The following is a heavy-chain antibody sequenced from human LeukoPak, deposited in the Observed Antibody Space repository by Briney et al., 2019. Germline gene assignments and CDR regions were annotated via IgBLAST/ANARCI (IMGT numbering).Heavy chain of an antibody. CDR2: IWGGRRRI. V-gene: IGHV3-33*06. J-gene: IGHJ4*02. D-gene: IGHD5-12*01. CDR1: GYTFRSPG. CDR3: AKGASGYGDFDY. Sequence: PGGSLRLSCATSGYTFRSPGVHSVRQASGKGLGWVAVIWGGRRRIYYAYSVKGRFTISRDDSKNTLYLQMSGLRADDTALYYCAKGASGYGDFDYWGQGTLGTVSS.